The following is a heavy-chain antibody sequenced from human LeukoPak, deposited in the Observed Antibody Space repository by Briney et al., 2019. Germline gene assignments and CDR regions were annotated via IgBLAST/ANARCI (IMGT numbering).Heavy chain of an antibody. Sequence: ASVKVSCKASGYTFTGYYMHWVRQAPGQGLEWMGWMNPNSGNTGYAQKFQGRVTITRNTSISTAYMELSSLRSEDTAVYYCARDWSYCTNGVCYNLFDYWGQGTLVTVSS. V-gene: IGHV1-8*03. CDR3: ARDWSYCTNGVCYNLFDY. J-gene: IGHJ4*02. CDR2: MNPNSGNT. D-gene: IGHD2-8*01. CDR1: GYTFTGYY.